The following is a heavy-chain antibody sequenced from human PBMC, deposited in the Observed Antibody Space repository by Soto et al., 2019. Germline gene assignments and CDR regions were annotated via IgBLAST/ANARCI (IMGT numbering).Heavy chain of an antibody. J-gene: IGHJ5*02. Sequence: ASVKVSCKASGYTFTSYGISWVRQAPGQGLEWMGWISAYNGNTNYAQKLQGRVTMTTDTSTSTAYMELRSLRSDDTAVYYCARAAIPSRGYSPPLAWGQGTLVTVSS. CDR1: GYTFTSYG. V-gene: IGHV1-18*01. CDR3: ARAAIPSRGYSPPLA. CDR2: ISAYNGNT. D-gene: IGHD3-22*01.